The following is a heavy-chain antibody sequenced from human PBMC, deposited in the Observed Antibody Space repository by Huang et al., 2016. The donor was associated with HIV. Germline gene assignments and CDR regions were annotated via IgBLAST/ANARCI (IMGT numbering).Heavy chain of an antibody. D-gene: IGHD3-10*01. Sequence: EVQLMESGGGLVQPGGSLRLSCAASGFTFSTYNMNWVRQAPGKGLEWGSSMTSSSGSIYYADSVKGRFTISRDNAKNSLYLQMNSLRAEDTAVYYCARFGSYYYGSGSYLDAFDIWGQGTMVTVSS. V-gene: IGHV3-48*01. J-gene: IGHJ3*02. CDR3: ARFGSYYYGSGSYLDAFDI. CDR1: GFTFSTYN. CDR2: MTSSSGSI.